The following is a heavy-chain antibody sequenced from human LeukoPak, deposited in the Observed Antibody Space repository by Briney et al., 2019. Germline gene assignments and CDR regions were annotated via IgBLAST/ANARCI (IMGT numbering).Heavy chain of an antibody. J-gene: IGHJ4*02. CDR3: ARALGYARGGDY. V-gene: IGHV3-7*01. CDR2: IQQDGSEK. CDR1: GFTFSDYY. Sequence: GGSLRLSCAASGFTFSDYYMSWIRQAPGKGLEWVANIQQDGSEKYYVDSVKGRFTISRDNAKNSLYLQMNSLRAEDTAVYYCARALGYARGGDYWGQGTLVTVSS. D-gene: IGHD1-1*01.